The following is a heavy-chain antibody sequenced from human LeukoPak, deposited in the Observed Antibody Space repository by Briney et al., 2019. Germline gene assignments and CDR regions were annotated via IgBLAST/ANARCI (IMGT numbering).Heavy chain of an antibody. CDR3: ARDPIGLGDGSGSYYYDY. CDR2: ISSSSSYI. J-gene: IGHJ4*02. V-gene: IGHV3-21*01. D-gene: IGHD3-10*01. CDR1: GFTFSSYS. Sequence: GGSLRLSCAASGFTFSSYSMNWVRQAPGKGLEWVSSISSSSSYIYYADSVKGRFTISRANAKNSLYLQMNSLRAEDTAVYYCARDPIGLGDGSGSYYYDYWGQGTLVTVSS.